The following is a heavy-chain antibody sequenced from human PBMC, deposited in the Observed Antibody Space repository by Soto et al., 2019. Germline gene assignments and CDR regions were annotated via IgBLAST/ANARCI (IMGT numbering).Heavy chain of an antibody. V-gene: IGHV3-33*01. Sequence: GGSLRLSCAASGFTFSSYGMHWVRQAPGKGLEWVAVIWYDGSNKYYADSVKGRFTISRDNSKNTLYLQMNSLRAEDTAVYYCARRGGSGSFDAFDIWGQGTMVTVSS. CDR1: GFTFSSYG. CDR3: ARRGGSGSFDAFDI. J-gene: IGHJ3*02. D-gene: IGHD3-10*01. CDR2: IWYDGSNK.